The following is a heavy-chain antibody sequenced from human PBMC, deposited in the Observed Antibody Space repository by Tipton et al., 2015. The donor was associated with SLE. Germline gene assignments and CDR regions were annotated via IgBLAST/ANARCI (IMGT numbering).Heavy chain of an antibody. CDR1: GGSMSTYY. CDR2: IYYTGST. D-gene: IGHD5-24*01. J-gene: IGHJ4*02. Sequence: TLSLTCAVSGGSMSTYYWTWIRQTPGKGLEWIGCIYYTGSTNYNPSLESRVVMSVDTSKKQFSLNLSSVTAADTAIYYCTIGQGWLPDYWGQGTLVTVSS. CDR3: TIGQGWLPDY. V-gene: IGHV4-59*01.